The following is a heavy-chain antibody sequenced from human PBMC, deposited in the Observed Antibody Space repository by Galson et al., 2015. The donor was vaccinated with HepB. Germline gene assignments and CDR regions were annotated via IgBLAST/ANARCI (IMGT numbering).Heavy chain of an antibody. CDR3: AKDEAAAGWFDP. J-gene: IGHJ5*02. CDR2: ISGSGGST. D-gene: IGHD6-13*01. CDR1: GFTFSSYA. Sequence: SLRLSCAASGFTFSSYAMSWVRQAPGKGLEWVSAISGSGGSTYYADSVKGRFTISRDNSKNTLYLQMNSLRAEDTAVYYCAKDEAAAGWFDPWGQGTLVTVSS. V-gene: IGHV3-23*01.